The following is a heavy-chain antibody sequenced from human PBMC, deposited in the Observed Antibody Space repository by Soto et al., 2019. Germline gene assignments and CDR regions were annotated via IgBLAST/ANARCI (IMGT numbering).Heavy chain of an antibody. CDR2: IIPILGIA. D-gene: IGHD3-16*02. Sequence: QVQLVQSGAEVKKPGSSVKVSCKASGGTFSSYTISWVRQAPGQGLEWMGRIIPILGIANYAQKFQGRVTTTADKSTSTAYMELSSLRSKDTAMYYCAMTFPRVIGGVIVQPFTYWGQGTLVSVYS. CDR1: GGTFSSYT. CDR3: AMTFPRVIGGVIVQPFTY. V-gene: IGHV1-69*02. J-gene: IGHJ1*01.